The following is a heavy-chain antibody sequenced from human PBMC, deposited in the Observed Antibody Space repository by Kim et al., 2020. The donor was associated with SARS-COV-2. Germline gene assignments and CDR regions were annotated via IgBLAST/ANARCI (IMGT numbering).Heavy chain of an antibody. V-gene: IGHV1-46*01. CDR3: ARDLPGAGDAFDI. Sequence: ASVKVSCKASGYTFTSYYMHWVRQAPGQGLEWMGIINPSGGSTSYAQKFRGRVTMTRDTSTSTVYMELSSLRSKDTAVYYFARDLPGAGDAFDIWGQGTMVTVSS. CDR1: GYTFTSYY. CDR2: INPSGGST. J-gene: IGHJ3*02.